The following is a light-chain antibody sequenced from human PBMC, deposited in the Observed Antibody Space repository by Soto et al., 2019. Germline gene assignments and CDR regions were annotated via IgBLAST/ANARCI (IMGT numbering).Light chain of an antibody. CDR2: DVS. J-gene: IGLJ2*01. V-gene: IGLV2-14*03. Sequence: SALTQPASVSGSPGQSITISCTGTSSDVGAYNYVSWYQQHPGKAPKVMIFDVSNRPSGVSNRFSGSKSGNTASLTISGLQAGDEADYYCSSYTSSGTLVFGGGTKVTVL. CDR3: SSYTSSGTLV. CDR1: SSDVGAYNY.